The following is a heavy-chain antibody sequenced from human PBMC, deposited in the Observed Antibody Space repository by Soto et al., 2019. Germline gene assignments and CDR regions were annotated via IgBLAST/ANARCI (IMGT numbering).Heavy chain of an antibody. D-gene: IGHD6-19*01. V-gene: IGHV4-4*07. J-gene: IGHJ4*02. Sequence: SETLSLTCTVSDGSIRGSFLTWIRQPAGKGLEWIGRISSNGNTDYNPSLKSRVTMSIDTSKNHFSLDLISVTASDTAIYYCAREVWVAGLLYYFDFWGQGTLVTVSS. CDR3: AREVWVAGLLYYFDF. CDR2: ISSNGNT. CDR1: DGSIRGSF.